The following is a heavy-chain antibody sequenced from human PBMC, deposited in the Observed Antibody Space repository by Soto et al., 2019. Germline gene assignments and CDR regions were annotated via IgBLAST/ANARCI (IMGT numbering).Heavy chain of an antibody. CDR3: AKDMTTVTSDLFDY. CDR2: ISWNSGSI. J-gene: IGHJ4*02. Sequence: EVQLVESGGGVVQPGRSLRLSCAASGFTFDDYAMHWVRQAPEKGLEWVSGISWNSGSIGYADSVKGRFTISRDNAKNSLYLQMNSLRAEDTALYYCAKDMTTVTSDLFDYWGQGTLVTVSS. CDR1: GFTFDDYA. D-gene: IGHD4-17*01. V-gene: IGHV3-9*01.